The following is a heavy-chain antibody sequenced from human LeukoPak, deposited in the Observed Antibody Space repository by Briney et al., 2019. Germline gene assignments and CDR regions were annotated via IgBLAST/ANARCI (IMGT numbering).Heavy chain of an antibody. V-gene: IGHV4-59*08. CDR2: IYYSGST. CDR3: ARSFMVVVPAATYYYYYYMDV. Sequence: SETLFLTCTVSGGSISSYYWSWIRQPPGKGLEWIGYIYYSGSTNYNPSLKSRVTISVDTSKNQFSLKLSSVTAADTAVYYCARSFMVVVPAATYYYYYYMDVWGKGTTVTVSS. D-gene: IGHD2-2*01. CDR1: GGSISSYY. J-gene: IGHJ6*03.